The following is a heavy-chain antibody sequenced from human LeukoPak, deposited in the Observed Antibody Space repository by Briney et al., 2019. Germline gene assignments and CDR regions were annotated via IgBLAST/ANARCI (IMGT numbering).Heavy chain of an antibody. D-gene: IGHD3-10*01. V-gene: IGHV4-61*02. CDR2: IYTSGSA. CDR3: ARRRWGYGSGSYDY. Sequence: SETLSLTCTVSGGSISSGSYYWSWIRQPAGKGLEWIGRIYTSGSANYNPSLKSRVTISVDTSKNQFSLKLSSVTASDTAVYYGARRRWGYGSGSYDYWGQGTLVTVSS. J-gene: IGHJ4*02. CDR1: GGSISSGSYY.